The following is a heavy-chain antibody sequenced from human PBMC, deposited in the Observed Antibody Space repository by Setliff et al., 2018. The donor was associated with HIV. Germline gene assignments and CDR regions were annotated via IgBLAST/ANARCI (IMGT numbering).Heavy chain of an antibody. CDR3: ARERGGGYDGWFIDL. Sequence: ASETLSLTCTVSGGSMSNHYWSWIRQPAGKGLELIGRIFSSERTNYNPSLKSRVTLSVDTSKDQFSLKLTSVTAADTAVYYCARERGGGYDGWFIDLWGRGTLVT. CDR1: GGSMSNHY. CDR2: IFSSERT. D-gene: IGHD5-12*01. J-gene: IGHJ2*01. V-gene: IGHV4-4*07.